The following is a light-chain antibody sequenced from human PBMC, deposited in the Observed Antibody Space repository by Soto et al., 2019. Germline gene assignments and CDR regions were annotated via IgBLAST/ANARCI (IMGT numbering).Light chain of an antibody. CDR1: QSMSTR. CDR2: RAS. Sequence: DIQMTQSPSTLSASVGDRVTITCRASQSMSTRLAWYQQKPGTAPKLLIYRASTLESGVPSWFSGSGSGTEFTLTINSLQPDDFATYYCQPYTTYSGTFGPGTKVDIK. V-gene: IGKV1-5*03. J-gene: IGKJ3*01. CDR3: QPYTTYSGT.